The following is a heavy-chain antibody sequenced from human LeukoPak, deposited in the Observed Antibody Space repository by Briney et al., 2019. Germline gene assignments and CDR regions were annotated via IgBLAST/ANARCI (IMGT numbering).Heavy chain of an antibody. CDR1: GFTFSSYW. V-gene: IGHV3-7*01. D-gene: IGHD6-13*01. CDR2: IKQDGSEK. Sequence: GGSLRLSCAASGFTFSSYWMSWVRQAPGKGLEWVANIKQDGSEKYYVDSVKGRFTISRDNAKNSLYLQMNSLRAEDTAVYYCARGVRSSSWYGNYYYYYMDVWGKGTTVTVSS. CDR3: ARGVRSSSWYGNYYYYYMDV. J-gene: IGHJ6*03.